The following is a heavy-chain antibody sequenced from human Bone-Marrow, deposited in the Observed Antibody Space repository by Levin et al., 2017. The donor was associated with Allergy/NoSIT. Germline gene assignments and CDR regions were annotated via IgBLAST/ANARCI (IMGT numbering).Heavy chain of an antibody. Sequence: GGSLRLSCAASGFSFRSYGMHWVRQAPGKGLEWVGLISYDGDFTFYGDSVKGRFTISRDNSNNTLFLQMNSLRAEDTAIYYCAREGLFMVRVFDYWGRGTLVTVSS. J-gene: IGHJ4*02. V-gene: IGHV3-30*03. D-gene: IGHD3-10*01. CDR1: GFSFRSYG. CDR3: AREGLFMVRVFDY. CDR2: ISYDGDFT.